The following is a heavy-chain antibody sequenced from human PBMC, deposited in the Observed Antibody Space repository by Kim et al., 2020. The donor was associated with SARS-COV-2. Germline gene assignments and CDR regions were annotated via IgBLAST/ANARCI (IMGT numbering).Heavy chain of an antibody. CDR1: GFTFSDYY. V-gene: IGHV3-11*01. CDR2: ISSSGSTI. CDR3: ARVPREGSGKYYFDY. Sequence: GGSLRLSCAASGFTFSDYYMSWIRQAPGKGLEWVSYISSSGSTIYYADSVKGRFTISRDNAKNSLYLQMNSLRAEDTAVYYCARVPREGSGKYYFDYWGQGTLVTVSS. D-gene: IGHD3-10*01. J-gene: IGHJ4*02.